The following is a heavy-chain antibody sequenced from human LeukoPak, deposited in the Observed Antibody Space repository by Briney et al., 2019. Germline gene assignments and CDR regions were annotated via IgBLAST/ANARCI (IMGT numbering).Heavy chain of an antibody. CDR3: ARGVVAAPTNFDY. CDR2: IFYSGST. J-gene: IGHJ4*02. V-gene: IGHV4-59*01. D-gene: IGHD2-15*01. CDR1: GGSISSSY. Sequence: SETLSLTCTVSGGSISSSYWSWIRQPPGKQLEWIWYIFYSGSTNYNPSLKSRVTLSVDTSKNQFSLKLSSVTAADTAVYYCARGVVAAPTNFDYWGQGTLVTVSS.